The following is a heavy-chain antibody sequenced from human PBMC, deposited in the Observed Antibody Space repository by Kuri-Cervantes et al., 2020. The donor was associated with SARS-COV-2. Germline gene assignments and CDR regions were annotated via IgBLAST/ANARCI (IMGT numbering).Heavy chain of an antibody. D-gene: IGHD3-9*01. V-gene: IGHV4-34*01. Sequence: ESLKISCAVYGGSFSGYYWSWIRQPPGKGLEWIGEINHSGSTNYNPSLKSRVTVSVDTSKNQFSLKLSSVTAADTAVYYCARVRSDILTGYPFDYWGQGTLVTVSS. CDR3: ARVRSDILTGYPFDY. J-gene: IGHJ4*02. CDR2: INHSGST. CDR1: GGSFSGYY.